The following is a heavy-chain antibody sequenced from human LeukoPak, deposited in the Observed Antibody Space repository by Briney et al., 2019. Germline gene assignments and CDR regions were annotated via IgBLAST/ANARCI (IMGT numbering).Heavy chain of an antibody. CDR1: GGSIRSSYYY. D-gene: IGHD6-6*01. CDR3: ARSTRSSGDFDY. Sequence: PSEPLSLTCTVSGGSIRSSYYYWGWIRQPPGKGLEWIGNIYYSGTTYYNPSLQSRVTIPVDTSKNQFSLNLNSVTAADTAVYYCARSTRSSGDFDYWGQGILVIVSS. J-gene: IGHJ4*02. V-gene: IGHV4-39*01. CDR2: IYYSGTT.